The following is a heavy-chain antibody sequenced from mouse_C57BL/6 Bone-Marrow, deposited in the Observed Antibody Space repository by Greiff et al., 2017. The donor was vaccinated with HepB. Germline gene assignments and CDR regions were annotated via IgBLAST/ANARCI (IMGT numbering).Heavy chain of an antibody. D-gene: IGHD1-1*01. Sequence: EVQVVESGGGLVKPGGSLKLSCAASGFTFSSYAMSWVRQTPEKRLEWVATISDGGSYTYYPDNVKGRFTISRDNAKNNLYLQMSHLTSEDTAMYYCARDGCYYVYYAMDYWGQGTSVTVSS. CDR1: GFTFSSYA. V-gene: IGHV5-4*01. CDR2: ISDGGSYT. J-gene: IGHJ4*01. CDR3: ARDGCYYVYYAMDY.